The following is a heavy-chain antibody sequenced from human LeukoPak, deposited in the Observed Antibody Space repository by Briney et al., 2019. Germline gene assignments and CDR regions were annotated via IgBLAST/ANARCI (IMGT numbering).Heavy chain of an antibody. CDR1: GGSISSSSYY. CDR3: ARGAMVQGVV. Sequence: SETLSLTCTVSGGSISSSSYYWGWIRQPPGKGLEWIGSIYYSGSTYYNPSLKSRVTISVDTSKNQFSLKLSSVTAADTAVYYCARGAMVQGVVWGQGTLVTVSS. V-gene: IGHV4-39*01. D-gene: IGHD3-10*01. CDR2: IYYSGST. J-gene: IGHJ4*02.